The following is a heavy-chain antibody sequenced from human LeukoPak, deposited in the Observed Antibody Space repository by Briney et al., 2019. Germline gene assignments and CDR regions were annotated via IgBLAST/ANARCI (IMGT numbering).Heavy chain of an antibody. CDR2: IIPIFGTA. J-gene: IGHJ4*02. CDR1: GGIFSSYA. Sequence: SVKVSCKASGGIFSSYAISWVRQAPGQGLEWMGAIIPIFGTANYAEKFQGRVTITADKSTSTAGMELSSLRSEDTAVYYCAREVKDDYVWGSYRYIDYWGQGTLVTVPS. D-gene: IGHD3-16*02. CDR3: AREVKDDYVWGSYRYIDY. V-gene: IGHV1-69*06.